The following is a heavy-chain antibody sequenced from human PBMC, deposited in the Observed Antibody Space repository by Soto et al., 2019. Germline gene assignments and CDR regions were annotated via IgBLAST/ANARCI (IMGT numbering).Heavy chain of an antibody. CDR2: ISAYNGNT. D-gene: IGHD6-19*01. CDR1: GYTFTSYG. V-gene: IGHV1-18*01. Sequence: ASVKGSCKASGYTFTSYGISWRRQAPGQGLEWMGWISAYNGNTNYAQKLQGRVTMTTDTSTSTAYMELRSLRSDDTAVYYCAREISIAVAGNWFDPWGQGTLVTVSS. J-gene: IGHJ5*02. CDR3: AREISIAVAGNWFDP.